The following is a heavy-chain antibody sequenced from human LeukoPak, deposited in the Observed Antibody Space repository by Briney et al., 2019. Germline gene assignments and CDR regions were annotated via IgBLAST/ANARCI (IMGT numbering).Heavy chain of an antibody. CDR3: ARLGSVYCSGGSCYKFDP. J-gene: IGHJ5*02. Sequence: GESLKISCKGSGYSFTSYWIGWVRQMRGKGLEWMGIIYPGDSDTRYSPSFQGQVTISADKSISTAYLQWSSLKASDTAMYYCARLGSVYCSGGSCYKFDPWGQGTLVTVSS. V-gene: IGHV5-51*01. CDR2: IYPGDSDT. D-gene: IGHD2-15*01. CDR1: GYSFTSYW.